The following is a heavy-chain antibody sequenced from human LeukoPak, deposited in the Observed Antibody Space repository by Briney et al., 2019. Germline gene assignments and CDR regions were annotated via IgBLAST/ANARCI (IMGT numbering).Heavy chain of an antibody. CDR1: GYTFTGYY. D-gene: IGHD6-19*01. J-gene: IGHJ3*02. V-gene: IGHV1-2*02. CDR3: ARDRAVLRAFDI. Sequence: ASVKVSCKASGYTFTGYYMHWVRQAPGQGLEWMGWINPNSGGTNYAQKFQGRVTMTRDTSISTAYMELSRLRSDDTAVYYCARDRAVLRAFDIWGQGTIVTGFS. CDR2: INPNSGGT.